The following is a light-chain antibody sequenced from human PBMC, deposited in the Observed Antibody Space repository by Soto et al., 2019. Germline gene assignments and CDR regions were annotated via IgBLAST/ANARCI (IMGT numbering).Light chain of an antibody. CDR2: GAS. Sequence: EIVMAQSPVTLSVSPGERATLSCRATQSVSSNLAWYQQKPGQAPRLLIYGASNRATGIPVRFGGSGSGTEFTLTISSLQSEDFAVYYCQQYNNWPPLTFGGGTKV. J-gene: IGKJ4*01. V-gene: IGKV3-15*01. CDR1: QSVSSN. CDR3: QQYNNWPPLT.